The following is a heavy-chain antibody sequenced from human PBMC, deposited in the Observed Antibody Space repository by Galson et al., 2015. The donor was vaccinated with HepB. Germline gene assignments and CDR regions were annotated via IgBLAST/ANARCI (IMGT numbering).Heavy chain of an antibody. D-gene: IGHD2-2*01. V-gene: IGHV3-23*01. CDR3: AKGRQSLTSCLDY. CDR1: RFTFSSYA. Sequence: SLRLSCAASRFTFSSYAMTWVRQVPGKGLEWVSTIGGSGRNRYYSESVKGRFTNSRDNSKNTLYLQMNSLRAEDTATYYCAKGRQSLTSCLDYWGQGILVTVSS. CDR2: IGGSGRNR. J-gene: IGHJ4*02.